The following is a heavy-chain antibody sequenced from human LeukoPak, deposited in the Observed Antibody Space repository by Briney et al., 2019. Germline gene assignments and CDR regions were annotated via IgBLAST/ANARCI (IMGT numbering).Heavy chain of an antibody. CDR3: AKLLTGGYNSGQNDY. Sequence: PGGSLRLSCAASGFTVSSNYMNWVRQAPGKGLEWVSVIYSGGSTYYADSVKDRFTISRDNSKNTLFLQLNSLRAEDTALYYCAKLLTGGYNSGQNDYWGQGILVTVSS. D-gene: IGHD5-18*01. V-gene: IGHV3-66*04. CDR2: IYSGGST. J-gene: IGHJ4*02. CDR1: GFTVSSNY.